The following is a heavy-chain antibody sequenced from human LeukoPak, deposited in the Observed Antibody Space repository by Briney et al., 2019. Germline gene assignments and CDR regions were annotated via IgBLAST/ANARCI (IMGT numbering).Heavy chain of an antibody. Sequence: GGSLRLSCTTSGFTFGDYAMTWVRQAPGKGLEWLGFIGSKTSGGTTDYAASVKGRFTISRDDSKSIACLQMNTLKTEDTAIYYCARGAFEYDTSGYYYTFDYWGQGSLVTVSS. CDR2: IGSKTSGGTT. CDR3: ARGAFEYDTSGYYYTFDY. J-gene: IGHJ4*02. V-gene: IGHV3-49*04. CDR1: GFTFGDYA. D-gene: IGHD3-22*01.